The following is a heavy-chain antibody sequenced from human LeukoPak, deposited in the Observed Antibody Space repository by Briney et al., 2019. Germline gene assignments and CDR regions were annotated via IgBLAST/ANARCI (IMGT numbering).Heavy chain of an antibody. CDR3: ARPLQGIVGATGFDY. Sequence: GESLQISCQGSESSFATYWIAWLRQMPGKGLEWMGIIYPSESDTRYSTSFKGQVTISADKSIKTAYLQWSSLKASDTAMYYCARPLQGIVGATGFDYWGQGTLVTVSS. J-gene: IGHJ4*02. CDR2: IYPSESDT. V-gene: IGHV5-51*01. CDR1: ESSFATYW. D-gene: IGHD1-26*01.